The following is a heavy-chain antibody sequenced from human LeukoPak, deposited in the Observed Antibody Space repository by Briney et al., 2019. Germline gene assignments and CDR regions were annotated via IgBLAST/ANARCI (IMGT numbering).Heavy chain of an antibody. CDR3: ARDINGESFDY. D-gene: IGHD7-27*01. Sequence: GGSLRLSCAASGFTFSSYAMHWVRQAPGKGLEWVAVISYDGSDKNYADSVKGRFTISRDNSKNTLYLQMNSLRAEDTAVYYCARDINGESFDYWGQGILVTVSS. CDR2: ISYDGSDK. CDR1: GFTFSSYA. V-gene: IGHV3-30-3*01. J-gene: IGHJ4*02.